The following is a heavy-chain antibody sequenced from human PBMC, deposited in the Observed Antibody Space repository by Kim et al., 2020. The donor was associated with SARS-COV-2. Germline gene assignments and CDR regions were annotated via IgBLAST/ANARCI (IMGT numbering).Heavy chain of an antibody. Sequence: GGSLRLSCAASGFTFSSYAMHWVRQAPGKGLEWVAVISYDGSNKYYADSVKGRFTISRDNSKNTLYLQMNSLRAEDTAVYYCSRAGGDGYMPDLAPLYWGQGTLVTVSS. D-gene: IGHD2-21*01. J-gene: IGHJ4*02. CDR2: ISYDGSNK. CDR1: GFTFSSYA. CDR3: SRAGGDGYMPDLAPLY. V-gene: IGHV3-30*04.